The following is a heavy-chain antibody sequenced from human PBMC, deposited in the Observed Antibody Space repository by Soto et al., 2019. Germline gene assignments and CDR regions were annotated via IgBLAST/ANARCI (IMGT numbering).Heavy chain of an antibody. J-gene: IGHJ5*02. CDR2: IIPIFGTA. Sequence: QVQLVQSGAEVKKPGSSVKVSCKASGGTFSSYAISWVRQAPGQGLEWMGGIIPIFGTANYAQKFQGRVTITADESTSTAVMERSSLRSEDTAVYYCARDMAAADTVRTRKTPPDWFDPWGQGTLVTVSS. V-gene: IGHV1-69*01. D-gene: IGHD6-13*01. CDR1: GGTFSSYA. CDR3: ARDMAAADTVRTRKTPPDWFDP.